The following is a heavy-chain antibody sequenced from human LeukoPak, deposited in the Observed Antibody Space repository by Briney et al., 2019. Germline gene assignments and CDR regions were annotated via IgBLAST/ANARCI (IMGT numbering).Heavy chain of an antibody. V-gene: IGHV3-74*01. CDR1: GFTFSNA. CDR2: VKSDGNST. Sequence: GGSLRLSCAASGFTFSNAMHWVRQAPGKGLVWVSRVKSDGNSTSYADSVKGRFTISRDNARNTLYLQMNSLRAEDTAVYYCARDGFLGPVTAYLDYWGQGTPVTVSS. J-gene: IGHJ4*02. D-gene: IGHD2-21*02. CDR3: ARDGFLGPVTAYLDY.